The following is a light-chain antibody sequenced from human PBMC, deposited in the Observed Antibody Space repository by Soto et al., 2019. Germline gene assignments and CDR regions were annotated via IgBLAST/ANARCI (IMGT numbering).Light chain of an antibody. CDR3: QQSSNWPF. CDR2: GAS. V-gene: IGKV3D-20*02. CDR1: QSVSSSY. J-gene: IGKJ5*01. Sequence: EIVLTQSPGTLSLSPVEIATLSFMASQSVSSSYLAWYQQKPGQAPRLLIYGASSRATGIPDRFSGSGSGTDFTLTISRLEPGDFAVYYCQQSSNWPFFGQGTRLEIK.